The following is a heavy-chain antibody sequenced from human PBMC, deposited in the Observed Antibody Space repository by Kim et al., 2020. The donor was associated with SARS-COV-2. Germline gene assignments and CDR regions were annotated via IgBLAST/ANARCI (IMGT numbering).Heavy chain of an antibody. Sequence: ASVKVSCKASGYTFTSYYMHWVRQAPGQGLEWMGIINPSGGSTSYAQKFQGRVTMTRDTSTSTVYMELSSLRSEDTAVYYCARDQGTEDDTDYWGQGTLVTGSP. D-gene: IGHD3-22*01. CDR1: GYTFTSYY. V-gene: IGHV1-46*01. CDR2: INPSGGST. CDR3: ARDQGTEDDTDY. J-gene: IGHJ4*02.